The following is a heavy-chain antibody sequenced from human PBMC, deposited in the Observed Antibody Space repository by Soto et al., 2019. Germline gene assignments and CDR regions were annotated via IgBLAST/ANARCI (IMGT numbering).Heavy chain of an antibody. V-gene: IGHV4-4*01. CDR2: NSHSGST. J-gene: IGHJ4*02. CDR3: ARDRIRY. Sequence: VQLQESGPGLVKPSGTLSLTCAVSGGSISSSNWWRWVSQPPGKELEWNGGNSHSGSTNYNPSLNRRVTIYGDYPKNHFPLKLSSVTAADTTVYCCARDRIRYWGQGTMVTVSS. CDR1: GGSISSSNW.